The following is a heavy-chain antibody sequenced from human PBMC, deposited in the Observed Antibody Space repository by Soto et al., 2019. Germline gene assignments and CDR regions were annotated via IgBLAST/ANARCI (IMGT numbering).Heavy chain of an antibody. V-gene: IGHV1-8*01. Sequence: QVQLVQSGAEVKKPGASVKVSCKASGYTFTSYDINWVRQATGQGLEWMGWMNPNSGNTGYAQKFQGRVTMTRNTSMSPAYMEVCSLGSEDTAVDYCARMAEDGATELDYWGQGTLVTVSS. CDR1: GYTFTSYD. J-gene: IGHJ4*02. D-gene: IGHD2-8*01. CDR3: ARMAEDGATELDY. CDR2: MNPNSGNT.